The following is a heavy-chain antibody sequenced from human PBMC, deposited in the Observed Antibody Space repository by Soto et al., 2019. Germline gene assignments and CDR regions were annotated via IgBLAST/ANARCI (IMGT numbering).Heavy chain of an antibody. V-gene: IGHV1-69*12. CDR3: ASNGESYYYYGMDV. CDR2: IIPIFGTA. Sequence: QVQLVQSGAEVKKPGSSVKVSCKASGGTFSSSAISWVRQAPGQGLEWMGGIIPIFGTAEYAQKFQGRVTITADESTRTDFMEVSSLRSEVTAVYYCASNGESYYYYGMDVWGQGTTVTFSS. J-gene: IGHJ6*02. D-gene: IGHD2-8*01. CDR1: GGTFSSSA.